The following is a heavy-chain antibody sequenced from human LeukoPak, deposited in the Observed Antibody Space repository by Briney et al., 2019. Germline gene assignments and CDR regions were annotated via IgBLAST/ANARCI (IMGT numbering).Heavy chain of an antibody. J-gene: IGHJ6*03. D-gene: IGHD1-7*01. CDR1: GGPIRSSDSY. CDR3: ARGDRSPPNYKNYMDV. Sequence: SETLSLTCSVSGGPIRSSDSYWTWIRQPPGKGLEFIGSIYENGDTYDNPSLRSRVTISVDTSKNQFSLKVTSVTAADTAVYYCARGDRSPPNYKNYMDVWGQGTTVTVSS. V-gene: IGHV4-39*07. CDR2: IYENGDT.